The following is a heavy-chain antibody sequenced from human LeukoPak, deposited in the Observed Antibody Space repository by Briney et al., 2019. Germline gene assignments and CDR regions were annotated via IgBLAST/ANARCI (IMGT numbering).Heavy chain of an antibody. CDR2: ISPYNGNT. CDR1: GYTFTSYG. D-gene: IGHD6-19*01. Sequence: GASVKVSCEASGYTFTSYGITWVRQAPGQGLEWLGWISPYNGNTNYEQKVQGRVTMTTDTSTDTAYMELRSLRSDDTAVYYCARDSYSSGWQSLGYWGQGTLVTVSS. CDR3: ARDSYSSGWQSLGY. V-gene: IGHV1-18*01. J-gene: IGHJ4*02.